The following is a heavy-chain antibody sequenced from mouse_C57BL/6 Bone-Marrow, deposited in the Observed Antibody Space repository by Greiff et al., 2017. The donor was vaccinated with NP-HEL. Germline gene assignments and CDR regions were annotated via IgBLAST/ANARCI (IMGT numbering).Heavy chain of an antibody. CDR2: ISSGSSTI. CDR3: ARGRRYGNSLDY. J-gene: IGHJ2*01. V-gene: IGHV5-17*01. Sequence: EVKLVESGGGLVKPGGSLKLSCAASGFTFSDYGMHWVRQAPEKGLEWVAYISSGSSTIYYADTVKGRFTISRDNAKNTLFLQMISLRSEDTAMYYCARGRRYGNSLDYWGQGTTLTVSS. D-gene: IGHD2-1*01. CDR1: GFTFSDYG.